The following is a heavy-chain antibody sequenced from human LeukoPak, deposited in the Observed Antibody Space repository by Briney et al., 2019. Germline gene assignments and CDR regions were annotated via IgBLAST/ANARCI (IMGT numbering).Heavy chain of an antibody. D-gene: IGHD3-10*01. CDR1: GGSISSGDYY. CDR3: ARDRATMVRGIYYYYGMDV. V-gene: IGHV4-30-4*02. Sequence: PSETLSLTCTVSGGSISSGDYYWSWIRQPPGKGLEWIGYIYYSGSTYYNPSLKSRVTISVDTSKNQFSLKLSSVTAADTAVYYCARDRATMVRGIYYYYGMDVWGQGTTVTVSS. J-gene: IGHJ6*02. CDR2: IYYSGST.